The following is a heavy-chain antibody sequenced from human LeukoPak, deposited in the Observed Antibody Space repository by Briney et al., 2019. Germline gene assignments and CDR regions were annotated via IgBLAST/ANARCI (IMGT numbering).Heavy chain of an antibody. CDR2: ISYDGSNK. D-gene: IGHD4-11*01. CDR3: ARICTVTTWEPYYYHMDV. CDR1: GFTFSSYG. V-gene: IGHV3-30*03. Sequence: GGSLRLSCAASGFTFSSYGMHWVRQAPGKGLEWVAVISYDGSNKYYADSVKGRFTISRDNAKNSLFLQMDSLRAEDTAVYYCARICTVTTWEPYYYHMDVWGKGTTVTVSS. J-gene: IGHJ6*03.